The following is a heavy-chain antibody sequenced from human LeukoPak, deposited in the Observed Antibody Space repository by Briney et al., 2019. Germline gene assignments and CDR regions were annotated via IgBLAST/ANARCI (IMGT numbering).Heavy chain of an antibody. Sequence: GGSLRLSCAASGFTFSNYWMSWVRQAPGKGLEWVANIKQDGSEKYYVDSVKGRFTISRDNAKNSLYLQMNSLTTEDTAVYYCARDYRSSSGRSIDYWGQGTLVPVSS. V-gene: IGHV3-7*01. CDR1: GFTFSNYW. D-gene: IGHD6-6*01. CDR3: ARDYRSSSGRSIDY. J-gene: IGHJ4*02. CDR2: IKQDGSEK.